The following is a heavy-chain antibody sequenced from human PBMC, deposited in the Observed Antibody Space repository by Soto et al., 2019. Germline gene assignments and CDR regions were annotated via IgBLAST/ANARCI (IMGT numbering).Heavy chain of an antibody. CDR1: GFTFSSYG. Sequence: QVQLVESGGGVVQPGRSLRLSCAASGFTFSSYGMHWVRQAPGKGLEWVAVISYDGSNKYYADSVQGRFTISRDNSQNTLYLPMNSLRAEDTAVYYCAKDEGRRWHYFDYWGQGTLVTVSS. V-gene: IGHV3-30*18. D-gene: IGHD2-15*01. CDR2: ISYDGSNK. J-gene: IGHJ4*02. CDR3: AKDEGRRWHYFDY.